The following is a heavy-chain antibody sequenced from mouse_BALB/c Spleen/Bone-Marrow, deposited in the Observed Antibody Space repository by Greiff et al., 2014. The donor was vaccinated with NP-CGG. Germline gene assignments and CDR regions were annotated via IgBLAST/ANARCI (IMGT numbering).Heavy chain of an antibody. CDR1: GYTFTNYW. J-gene: IGHJ3*01. V-gene: IGHV1-63*02. Sequence: QVQLQQSGAELVRPGTSVKISCKASGYTFTNYWLGWVKQRPGHGLEWIGDIYPGGGYTNYNEKFKGKATLTADTSSSTAYMQLSSLTSEDSAVYFCARASTMVTTGSWFAYWGQGTLVTVSA. D-gene: IGHD2-2*01. CDR3: ARASTMVTTGSWFAY. CDR2: IYPGGGYT.